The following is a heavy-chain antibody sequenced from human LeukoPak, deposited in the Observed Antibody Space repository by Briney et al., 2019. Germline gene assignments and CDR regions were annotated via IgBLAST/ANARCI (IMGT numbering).Heavy chain of an antibody. D-gene: IGHD2-2*01. Sequence: GGSLRLSCAASGFTVSSNYMSWVRQAPGKGLEWVSVIYSGGSTYYADSVKGRFTISRDSSKNTLYLQMNSLRAEDTAVYYCARLACSSTSCPLRYWGQGTLVTVSS. CDR1: GFTVSSNY. CDR2: IYSGGST. CDR3: ARLACSSTSCPLRY. J-gene: IGHJ4*02. V-gene: IGHV3-53*01.